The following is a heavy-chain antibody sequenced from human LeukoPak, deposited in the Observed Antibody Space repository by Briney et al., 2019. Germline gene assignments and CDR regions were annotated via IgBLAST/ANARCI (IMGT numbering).Heavy chain of an antibody. Sequence: PGGSLRLSCAASGFIFDDYAMRWVRQAPGKGLEWVSGISWNSGSIGYADSVKGRFTISRDNAKNSLYLQMNSQRAEDTALYYCAKDRDYSSSGASVDYWGQGTLVTVSS. CDR1: GFIFDDYA. J-gene: IGHJ4*02. D-gene: IGHD6-6*01. V-gene: IGHV3-9*01. CDR2: ISWNSGSI. CDR3: AKDRDYSSSGASVDY.